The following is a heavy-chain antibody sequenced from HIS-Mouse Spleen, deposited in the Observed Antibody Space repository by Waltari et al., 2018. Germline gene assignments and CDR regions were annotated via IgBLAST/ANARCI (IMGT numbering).Heavy chain of an antibody. D-gene: IGHD6-13*01. Sequence: LQLQESGPGLVKPSETLSLTLTVSGGSISSTSYYPGRLRQPPGKGLEWIGSIYYSGSTYYNPSLKSRVTISVDTSKNQFSLKLGSVTAADTAVYYCAREIPYSSSWYDWYFDLWGRGTLVTVSS. J-gene: IGHJ2*01. CDR1: GGSISSTSYY. CDR3: AREIPYSSSWYDWYFDL. CDR2: IYYSGST. V-gene: IGHV4-39*07.